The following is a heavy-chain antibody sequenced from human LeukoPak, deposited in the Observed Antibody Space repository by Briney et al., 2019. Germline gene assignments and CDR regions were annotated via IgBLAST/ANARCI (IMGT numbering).Heavy chain of an antibody. J-gene: IGHJ5*02. D-gene: IGHD6-19*01. CDR2: IYYSGST. V-gene: IGHV4-39*01. Sequence: SETLSPTCTVSGGSISRSSYYWGWIRQPPGKGLEWIGSIYYSGSTYYNPSLKSRVTISVDTSKNQFSLKLSSVTAADTAVYYCAPMYSSGWPRPNWFDPWGQGTLVTVSS. CDR1: GGSISRSSYY. CDR3: APMYSSGWPRPNWFDP.